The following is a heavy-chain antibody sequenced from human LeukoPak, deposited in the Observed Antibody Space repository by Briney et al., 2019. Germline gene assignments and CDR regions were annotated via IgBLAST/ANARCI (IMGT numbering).Heavy chain of an antibody. CDR2: INYHGGGK. CDR3: AAVVPAASTEHYYGIDV. CDR1: GFSFGNYG. Sequence: PGGSLRLSCAASGFSFGNYGMHWVRQAPGKGLEWVAVINYHGGGKFYADSVKGRFTISRDNSKNTLYLEMNSLRVEDTALYYCAAVVPAASTEHYYGIDVWGQGTTVTVSS. D-gene: IGHD2-2*01. V-gene: IGHV3-30*03. J-gene: IGHJ6*02.